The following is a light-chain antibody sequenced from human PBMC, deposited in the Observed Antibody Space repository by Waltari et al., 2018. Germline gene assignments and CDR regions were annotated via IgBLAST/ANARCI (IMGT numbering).Light chain of an antibody. V-gene: IGKV3-20*01. CDR2: GAP. J-gene: IGKJ2*01. CDR3: QQYGSSIMYT. Sequence: VLTQSPGTLSLSPAERANLSCRASQSLTKKYLAWDQQKPGQAPRLLIYGAPSRAVAVPDRFSGSGSGTDFTVTISRMGPDDFAVYYWQQYGSSIMYTFGQGTKLEIK. CDR1: QSLTKKY.